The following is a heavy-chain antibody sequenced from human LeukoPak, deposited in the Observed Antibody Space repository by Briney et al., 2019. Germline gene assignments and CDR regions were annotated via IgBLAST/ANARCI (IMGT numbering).Heavy chain of an antibody. D-gene: IGHD3-10*01. CDR1: GGSFSGYY. Sequence: PSETLSLTCAVYGGSFSGYYWSWIRQPPGKGLEWIGEINHSGSTNYNPSLKSRVTISVDTSKNQFSLKLSSVTAADTAVYYCARHGVRGVIRLFRNWFDPWGQGTLVTVSS. CDR2: INHSGST. V-gene: IGHV4-34*01. J-gene: IGHJ5*02. CDR3: ARHGVRGVIRLFRNWFDP.